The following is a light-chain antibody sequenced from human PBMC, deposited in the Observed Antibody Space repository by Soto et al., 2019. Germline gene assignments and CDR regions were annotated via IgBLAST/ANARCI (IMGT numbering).Light chain of an antibody. CDR2: GAS. CDR3: QQYNNWPRT. V-gene: IGKV3-15*01. CDR1: QSISNW. Sequence: MTQSPSTLPASVGDRVTITCRASQSISNWLAWYQQKPGQAPRLLIYGASTRATGIPARFSGSGSGTEFTLTISSLQSEDFGVYYCQQYNNWPRTFGQGTKVDIK. J-gene: IGKJ1*01.